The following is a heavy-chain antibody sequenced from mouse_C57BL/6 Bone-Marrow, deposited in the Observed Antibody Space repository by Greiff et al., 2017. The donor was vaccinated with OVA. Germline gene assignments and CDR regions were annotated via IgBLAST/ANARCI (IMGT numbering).Heavy chain of an antibody. CDR1: GFTFSSYA. J-gene: IGHJ2*01. Sequence: EVKLMESGGGLVKPGGSLKLSCAASGFTFSSYAMSWVRQTPEKRLEWVATISDGGSYTYYPDNVKGRFTISRDNAKNNLYLQMSHLKSEDTAMYYCARYYYGSDLDYWGQGTTLTVSS. CDR3: ARYYYGSDLDY. D-gene: IGHD1-1*01. CDR2: ISDGGSYT. V-gene: IGHV5-4*03.